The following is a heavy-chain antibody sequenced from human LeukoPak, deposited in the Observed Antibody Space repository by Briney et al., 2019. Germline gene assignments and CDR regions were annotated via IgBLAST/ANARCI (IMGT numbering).Heavy chain of an antibody. D-gene: IGHD6-19*01. CDR1: GFTFSTFS. J-gene: IGHJ4*02. Sequence: PGGSLRLSCAASGFTFSTFSMNWVRQTPGKGLEWVSSITSSSSYIFYADSVQGRFTISRGNSNNALYLQMNSLRADDTAVYYCARDLGIRVAGPFLDYWGQGTLVTVSS. CDR3: ARDLGIRVAGPFLDY. V-gene: IGHV3-21*01. CDR2: ITSSSSYI.